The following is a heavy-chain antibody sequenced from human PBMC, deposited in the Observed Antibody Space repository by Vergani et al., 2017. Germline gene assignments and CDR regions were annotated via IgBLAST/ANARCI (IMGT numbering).Heavy chain of an antibody. CDR3: ARGWNDILTGYHDAFDI. D-gene: IGHD3-9*01. Sequence: QLQLQESGPGLVKPSETLSLTCTVSGGSISSSSYYWGWIRQPPGKGLEWIGSIYYSGSTYYNPPLKSRVTISVDTSKNQFSLKLSAVTAADTAVYYCARGWNDILTGYHDAFDIWGQGTMVTVSS. J-gene: IGHJ3*02. V-gene: IGHV4-39*07. CDR2: IYYSGST. CDR1: GGSISSSSYY.